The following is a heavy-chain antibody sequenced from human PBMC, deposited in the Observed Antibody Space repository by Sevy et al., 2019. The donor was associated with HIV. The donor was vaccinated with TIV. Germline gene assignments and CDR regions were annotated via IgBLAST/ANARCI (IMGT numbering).Heavy chain of an antibody. CDR1: GFTFGDYA. D-gene: IGHD6-13*01. Sequence: GGSLRLSCTASGFTFGDYAMSWVRQAPGKGLEWVGFIRSKAYGGTTEYAASVKGRFTISRDDSKSIAYLQMNSLKTEDTAVYYCTRADSSSWYQGAFDILGQGTMVTVSS. J-gene: IGHJ3*02. CDR2: IRSKAYGGTT. V-gene: IGHV3-49*04. CDR3: TRADSSSWYQGAFDI.